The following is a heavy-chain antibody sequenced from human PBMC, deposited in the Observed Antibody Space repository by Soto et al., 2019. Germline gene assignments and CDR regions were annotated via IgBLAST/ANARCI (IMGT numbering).Heavy chain of an antibody. CDR1: GFTFPNYA. V-gene: IGHV3-23*01. CDR2: VTGRASST. CDR3: AKHLPSKKKQRLWADAFQI. D-gene: IGHD6-25*01. J-gene: IGHJ3*02. Sequence: EVRLLESGGGLGQPGGSLRLSCFASGFTFPNYAMSWVRQAPGKGLEWVSVVTGRASSTYYADSVEGRFTISRDNSRNTLFLQMNSLGAEDTAVYYCAKHLPSKKKQRLWADAFQIWGQGTMLTVSS.